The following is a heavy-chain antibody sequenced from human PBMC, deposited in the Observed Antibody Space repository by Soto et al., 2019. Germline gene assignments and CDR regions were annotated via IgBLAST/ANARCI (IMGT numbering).Heavy chain of an antibody. CDR3: ATQEVGGSYVYTFDP. J-gene: IGHJ5*02. CDR1: GGSISSSNYY. D-gene: IGHD1-26*01. CDR2: IYYSGST. Sequence: QLQLQESGPELVKPSETLSLTCTVSGGSISSSNYYWGWIRQPPGKGLEWIGSIYYSGSTYYNPSRMSRVTISVDTSKNQFSRKLSSVTAADTAVYYCATQEVGGSYVYTFDPWGQGTLVTVSS. V-gene: IGHV4-39*01.